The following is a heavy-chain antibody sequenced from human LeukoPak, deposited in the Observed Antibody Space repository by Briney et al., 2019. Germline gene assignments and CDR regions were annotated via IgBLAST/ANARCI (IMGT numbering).Heavy chain of an antibody. Sequence: GGSLRLSCAASGFTFSTYAMSWVRQAPGKGLEWASAISGSGDSTYYADSVKGRFTISRDNSKNTLYLQMNSLRAEDTAEYYCAKLVISAILRSNWFDPWGQGTLVTVSS. CDR1: GFTFSTYA. CDR3: AKLVISAILRSNWFDP. CDR2: ISGSGDST. J-gene: IGHJ5*02. D-gene: IGHD3-16*02. V-gene: IGHV3-23*01.